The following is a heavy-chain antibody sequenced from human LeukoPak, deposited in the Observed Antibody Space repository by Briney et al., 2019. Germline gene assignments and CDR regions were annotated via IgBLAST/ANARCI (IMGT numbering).Heavy chain of an antibody. D-gene: IGHD3-22*01. CDR1: GGTFSSYA. Sequence: ASVKVSCKASGGTFSSYAISWVRQAPGQGLEWMGGIIPIFGTANYAQKFQGRVTITADESTSTAYMELRSLRSDDTAVYYCARGGTYYYDSSGYVPFDYWGQGTLVTVSS. CDR2: IIPIFGTA. J-gene: IGHJ4*02. V-gene: IGHV1-69*13. CDR3: ARGGTYYYDSSGYVPFDY.